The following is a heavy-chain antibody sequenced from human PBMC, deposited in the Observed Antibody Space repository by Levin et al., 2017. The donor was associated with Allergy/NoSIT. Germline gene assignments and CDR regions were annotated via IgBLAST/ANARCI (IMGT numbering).Heavy chain of an antibody. D-gene: IGHD2-2*01. CDR3: ARSEKEGSTSCCYFDY. CDR1: GFSFSVYS. CDR2: IRSSSIYK. Sequence: GGSLRLSCAASGFSFSVYSMNWVRQVPGKGLEWVSSIRSSSIYKYYADSLKGRFTISRDNAKNSLYLQMNSLTAEDTAVYYCARSEKEGSTSCCYFDYWGQGTLVTVSS. V-gene: IGHV3-21*01. J-gene: IGHJ4*02.